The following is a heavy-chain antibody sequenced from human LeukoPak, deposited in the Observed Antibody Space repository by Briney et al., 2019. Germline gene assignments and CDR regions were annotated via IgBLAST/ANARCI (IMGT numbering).Heavy chain of an antibody. CDR1: GGSISSYY. D-gene: IGHD6-19*01. CDR2: IYYSGST. J-gene: IGHJ4*02. V-gene: IGHV4-59*01. Sequence: PSETPSLTCTVSGGSISSYYWSWIRQPPGKGLEWIGYIYYSGSTNYNPSLKSRVTISVDTSKNQFSLKLSSVTAADTAVYYCARVRVGFGIAVAGYYFDYWGQGTPVTVSS. CDR3: ARVRVGFGIAVAGYYFDY.